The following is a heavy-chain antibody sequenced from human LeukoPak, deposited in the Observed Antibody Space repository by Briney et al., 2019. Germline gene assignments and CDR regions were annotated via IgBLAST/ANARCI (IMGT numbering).Heavy chain of an antibody. CDR1: GYTFTGYY. CDR3: ARGDVDTAMVTPDY. CDR2: INPNSGGT. V-gene: IGHV1-2*02. Sequence: GSVKVSCKASGYTFTGYYMHWVRQAPGQGLEWMGWINPNSGGTNNEQKFQGRVTMTRDTSISTAYMELSRLRFDDTAVYYCARGDVDTAMVTPDYWGQEPVDTVSS. J-gene: IGHJ4*02. D-gene: IGHD5-18*01.